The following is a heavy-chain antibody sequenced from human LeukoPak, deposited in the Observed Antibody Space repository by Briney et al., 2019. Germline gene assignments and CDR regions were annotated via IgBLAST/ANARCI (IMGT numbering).Heavy chain of an antibody. J-gene: IGHJ4*02. V-gene: IGHV3-23*01. D-gene: IGHD2-15*01. CDR1: GFTFRSYA. Sequence: PGGSLRLSCAASGFTFRSYAMSWVRQAPGKGLEWVSAISANGENTYYADSVKGRFTISRDNSKNTLYLQVNRLRAEDTAVYRCAEDVGIGGRSLYFDYWGQGTLVTVSS. CDR2: ISANGENT. CDR3: AEDVGIGGRSLYFDY.